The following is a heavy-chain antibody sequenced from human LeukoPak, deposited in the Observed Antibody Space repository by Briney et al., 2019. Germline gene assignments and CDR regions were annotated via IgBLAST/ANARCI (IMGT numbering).Heavy chain of an antibody. CDR1: GFTFSSYW. D-gene: IGHD3-10*01. Sequence: GGSLRLSCAASGFTFSSYWMSWVRQAPGKGLEWVANIKQDGSEKYYVDSVKGRFTISRDNAKNSLYLQMNSLRAEDTAVYYCAREGAYYYGSGSLYYYYGMDVWGQGTTVTVSS. CDR3: AREGAYYYGSGSLYYYYGMDV. J-gene: IGHJ6*02. CDR2: IKQDGSEK. V-gene: IGHV3-7*01.